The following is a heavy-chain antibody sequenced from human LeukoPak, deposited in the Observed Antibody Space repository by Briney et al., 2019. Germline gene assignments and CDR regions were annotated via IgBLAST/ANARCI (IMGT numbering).Heavy chain of an antibody. CDR2: INAGNGNT. CDR1: GYTFTSYA. CDR3: ARDFPGNDPFFDY. V-gene: IGHV1-3*01. Sequence: ASVKVSCKASGYTFTSYAMHWVRQAPGQRLEWMGWINAGNGNTKYSQKFQGRVTITRDTSASTAYMELSSLRSEDTAVYYCARDFPGNDPFFDYWGQGTLVTVSS. D-gene: IGHD1-1*01. J-gene: IGHJ4*02.